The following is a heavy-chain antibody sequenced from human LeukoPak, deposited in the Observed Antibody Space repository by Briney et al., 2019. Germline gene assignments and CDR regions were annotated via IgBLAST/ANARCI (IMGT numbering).Heavy chain of an antibody. J-gene: IGHJ6*03. CDR2: IYYSGST. V-gene: IGHV4-59*01. CDR1: GGSISSYY. CDR3: ARSYKVAPHVVYYFYYMDV. Sequence: SETLSLTCTVSGGSISSYYWSWIRQPPGKGLEWIGYIYYSGSTNYNPSLKSRVTMSVDTSRNQFSLKLSSVTAADTAVYYCARSYKVAPHVVYYFYYMDVWGKGSTVTVSS. D-gene: IGHD2-2*01.